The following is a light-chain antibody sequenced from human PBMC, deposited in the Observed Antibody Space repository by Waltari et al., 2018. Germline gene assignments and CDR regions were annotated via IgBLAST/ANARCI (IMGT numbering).Light chain of an antibody. V-gene: IGLV7-43*01. CDR1: IGAVNSGYY. J-gene: IGLJ3*02. CDR2: NTN. CDR3: LLYFGGAHLV. Sequence: QTVVTQEPSLTVSPGGTVTLTCASSIGAVNSGYYPNWFQQKPGQAPRSLIYNTNNKPPWTPARFSGSLLGGKAALTLSSVQPEDEADYYCLLYFGGAHLVFGGGTKLTVL.